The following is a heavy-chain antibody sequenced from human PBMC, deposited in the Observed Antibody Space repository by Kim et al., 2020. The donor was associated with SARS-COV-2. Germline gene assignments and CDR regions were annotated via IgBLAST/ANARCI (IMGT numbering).Heavy chain of an antibody. CDR1: GFTFSSCA. CDR2: ISSNGGST. Sequence: GGSLRLSCSASGFTFSSCAMHWVRQAPGKGLEYVSAISSNGGSTYYADSVKGRFTISRDNSKNTLYLQMSSLRAEDTAVYYCVKETSPLDYYDSSGYYYVDYFDYWGQGTLVTVSS. J-gene: IGHJ4*02. V-gene: IGHV3-64D*09. D-gene: IGHD3-22*01. CDR3: VKETSPLDYYDSSGYYYVDYFDY.